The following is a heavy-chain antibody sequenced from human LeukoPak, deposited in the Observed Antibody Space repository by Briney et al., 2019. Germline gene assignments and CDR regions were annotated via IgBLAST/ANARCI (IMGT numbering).Heavy chain of an antibody. V-gene: IGHV1-18*01. CDR2: ISAYNGNT. CDR1: GYTFTSYG. J-gene: IGHJ6*03. Sequence: ASVKVSCKASGYTFTSYGISWVRQAPGQGLEWMGWISAYNGNTNYAQKFQGRVTMTTDTSTSTAYMELRSLRSDDTAVYYCARDAPSLNYYYMDVWGKGTTVTISS. CDR3: ARDAPSLNYYYMDV.